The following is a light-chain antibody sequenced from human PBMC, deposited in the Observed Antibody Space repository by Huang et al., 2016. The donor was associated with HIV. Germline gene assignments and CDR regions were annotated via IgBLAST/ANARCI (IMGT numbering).Light chain of an antibody. CDR2: GVS. CDR3: QQYDDWPLT. Sequence: EIVMTQSPATLSVSPGERVTLSCRASQSLSSQLVWYQQKRGQAPRRLIYGVSTRATDNAARFSGGGSGTDFTLTINSLQSEDFATYYCQQYDDWPLTFGQGTEVEIK. CDR1: QSLSSQ. V-gene: IGKV3-15*01. J-gene: IGKJ1*01.